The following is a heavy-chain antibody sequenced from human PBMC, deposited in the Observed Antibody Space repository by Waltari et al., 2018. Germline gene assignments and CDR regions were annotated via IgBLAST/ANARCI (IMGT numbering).Heavy chain of an antibody. J-gene: IGHJ5*02. Sequence: VQLVESGGGVVKPGGSLRLSCAAPGFTFSTYGMHWVRQAPGKGLEWVSFIRYDGNDKYYTDSVKGQFTISRDNSKNTLYLQMNSLRAEDTAVYYCAKSASGSSPGWSDPWGQGTLVTVSS. V-gene: IGHV3-30*02. CDR1: GFTFSTYG. CDR2: IRYDGNDK. CDR3: AKSASGSSPGWSDP. D-gene: IGHD6-6*01.